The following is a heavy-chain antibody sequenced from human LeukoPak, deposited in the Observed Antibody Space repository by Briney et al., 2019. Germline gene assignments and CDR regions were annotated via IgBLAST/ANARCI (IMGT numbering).Heavy chain of an antibody. CDR3: ARWNCSSTSCLIDY. CDR1: GSSFTSYW. V-gene: IGHV5-51*01. CDR2: IYPGDSDT. Sequence: GESLKISCKGSGSSFTSYWIGWVRQLPGKGLEWMGIIYPGDSDTRYSPSFQGQVTISADKSISTAYLQWSSLKASDTAMYYCARWNCSSTSCLIDYWGQGTLVTVSS. J-gene: IGHJ4*02. D-gene: IGHD2-2*01.